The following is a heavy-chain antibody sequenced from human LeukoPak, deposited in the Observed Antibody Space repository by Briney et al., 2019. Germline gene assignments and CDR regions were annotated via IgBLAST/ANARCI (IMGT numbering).Heavy chain of an antibody. Sequence: ASVKVSCKASGYTFTGYYIHWVRQAPGQGLEWMGWINPNSGGTNYAQKFQGRVTMTRDTSISTVYMELTRLRTDATAVYYCAREKVVPAAMPRPLGWFAPWGQGTLVTVSS. D-gene: IGHD2-2*01. CDR1: GYTFTGYY. V-gene: IGHV1-2*02. CDR3: AREKVVPAAMPRPLGWFAP. CDR2: INPNSGGT. J-gene: IGHJ5*02.